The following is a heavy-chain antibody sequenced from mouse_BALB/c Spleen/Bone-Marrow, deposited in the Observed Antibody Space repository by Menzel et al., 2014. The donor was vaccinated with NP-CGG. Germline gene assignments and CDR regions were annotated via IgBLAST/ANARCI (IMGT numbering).Heavy chain of an antibody. CDR2: ISSGSSTI. J-gene: IGHJ4*01. CDR1: GFTFSSFG. CDR3: ARYGNYFYAMDY. V-gene: IGHV5-17*02. Sequence: EVKLMESGGGLVQPGGSRKLSCAASGFTFSSFGMHWVRQAPEKGLEWVAYISSGSSTICYADTVKGRFTISRDNPKNTLFLQMTSLRSEDTAMYHCARYGNYFYAMDYWGQGTSVTVSS. D-gene: IGHD2-1*01.